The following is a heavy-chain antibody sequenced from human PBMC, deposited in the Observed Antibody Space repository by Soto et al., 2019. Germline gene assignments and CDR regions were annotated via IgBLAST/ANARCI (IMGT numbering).Heavy chain of an antibody. Sequence: SETLSLTCAVYGGSFSGYYWSWIRQPPGKGLEWIGEINHSGSTNYNPSLKSRVTISVDTSKNQFTLKLSFVTAADTAVYYCARGYKITIGGVIVIPGGDYYYYMDVWGQGTTVTVSS. CDR3: ARGYKITIGGVIVIPGGDYYYYMDV. CDR2: INHSGST. CDR1: GGSFSGYY. J-gene: IGHJ6*03. V-gene: IGHV4-34*01. D-gene: IGHD3-16*02.